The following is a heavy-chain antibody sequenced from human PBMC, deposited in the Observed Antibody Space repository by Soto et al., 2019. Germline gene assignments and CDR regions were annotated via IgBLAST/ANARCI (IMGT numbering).Heavy chain of an antibody. CDR2: TFYSGNT. D-gene: IGHD6-6*01. CDR1: GASMTKNNHY. V-gene: IGHV4-39*01. CDR3: ARHRRYSSSSGPFGMDV. J-gene: IGHJ6*02. Sequence: LSLTCTVSGASMTKNNHYWAWIRQPPGKGLEWIATTFYSGNTYYNPSLKSRVTVSVDTSNNQFSLKLSSVTAADSAVYYCARHRRYSSSSGPFGMDVWGQGTTVTVYS.